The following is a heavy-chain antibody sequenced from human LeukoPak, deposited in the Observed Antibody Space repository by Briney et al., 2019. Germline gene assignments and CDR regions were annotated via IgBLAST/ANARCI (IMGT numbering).Heavy chain of an antibody. CDR2: INPSGGST. J-gene: IGHJ4*02. CDR1: GYTFTSYY. Sequence: ASVKVSCKASGYTFTSYYMHWVRQAPGQGLEWMGIINPSGGSTSYAQKFQGRVTMTRDTSMSTVYMELSSLRSEDTAVYYCARVHGVYYFDYWGQGTLVTVSS. D-gene: IGHD6-13*01. CDR3: ARVHGVYYFDY. V-gene: IGHV1-46*01.